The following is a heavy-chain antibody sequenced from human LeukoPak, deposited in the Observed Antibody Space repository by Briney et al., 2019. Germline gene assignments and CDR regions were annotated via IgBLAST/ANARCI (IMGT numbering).Heavy chain of an antibody. D-gene: IGHD2-15*01. CDR1: GFTFSSYA. J-gene: IGHJ4*02. V-gene: IGHV3-23*01. CDR2: ISGSGGST. Sequence: GGSPRLSCAASGFTFSSYAMSWVRQAPGKGLEWVSAISGSGGSTHYADSVKGRFTISRDNSKNTLYLQMNSLRAEDTAVYYCVRYCSGGSCYPFDYWGQGTLVTASS. CDR3: VRYCSGGSCYPFDY.